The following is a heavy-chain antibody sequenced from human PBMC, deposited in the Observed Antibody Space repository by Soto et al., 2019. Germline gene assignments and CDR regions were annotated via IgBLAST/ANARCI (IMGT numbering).Heavy chain of an antibody. CDR1: GYSFTTYW. Sequence: GASLKISCKGSGYSFTTYWIGWVRQMPGKGLEWMGIIYPAESDTRYSPSFQGQVTVSADKSISTAYLQWSSLKASDTAIYYCARRAAQYYYDSSGYRSAFDIWGQGTMVTVSS. CDR3: ARRAAQYYYDSSGYRSAFDI. V-gene: IGHV5-51*01. CDR2: IYPAESDT. D-gene: IGHD3-22*01. J-gene: IGHJ3*02.